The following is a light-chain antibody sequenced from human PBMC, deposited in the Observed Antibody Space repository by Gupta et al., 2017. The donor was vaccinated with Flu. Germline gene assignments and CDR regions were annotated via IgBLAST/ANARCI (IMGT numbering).Light chain of an antibody. V-gene: IGKV3-20*01. Sequence: EIVLSQSPGTLSFSPGERATLTCRARQRFKSNHLDCYQQKPGQSPRLLMYGATNRATGSPDRFSGSGSGTDFTLTSSSLEPRDFAVFYWQQYVYSPSFGQGTKVEIK. J-gene: IGKJ2*03. CDR2: GAT. CDR1: QRFKSNH. CDR3: QQYVYSPS.